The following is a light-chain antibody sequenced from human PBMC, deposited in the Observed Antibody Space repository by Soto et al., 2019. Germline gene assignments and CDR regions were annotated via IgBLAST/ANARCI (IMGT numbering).Light chain of an antibody. CDR1: QSVSNNY. CDR3: QQYGTSPLT. Sequence: EIVLTQSPGTLSLSPGERATLSCRASQSVSNNYLAWYQQKPGQAPRLLIYGASSRATGIPGRFSGSGSGTDFTLTISRLDPEDFAVYYCQQYGTSPLTFGPGTKVDIK. J-gene: IGKJ3*01. V-gene: IGKV3-20*01. CDR2: GAS.